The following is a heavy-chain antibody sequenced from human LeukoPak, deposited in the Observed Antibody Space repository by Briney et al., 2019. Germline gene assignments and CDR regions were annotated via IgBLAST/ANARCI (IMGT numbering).Heavy chain of an antibody. CDR1: GGSISSGDYY. V-gene: IGHV4-30-4*08. D-gene: IGHD4-17*01. Sequence: SETLSLTCTVSGGSISSGDYYWSWIPQPPGKGLEWIGYIYYSGSTYYNPSLESRITISVDTSKNQFSLKLSSVTAADTAVYYCARFEASTVTTYYFDYWGQGTLVTVSS. J-gene: IGHJ4*02. CDR2: IYYSGST. CDR3: ARFEASTVTTYYFDY.